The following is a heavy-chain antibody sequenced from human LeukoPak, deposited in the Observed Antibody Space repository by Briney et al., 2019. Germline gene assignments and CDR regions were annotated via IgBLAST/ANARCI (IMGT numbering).Heavy chain of an antibody. V-gene: IGHV1-2*02. Sequence: GASVKVSCKTSGYTFTDHYVHWVRQAPGQGLEWMGWINTDSGGTNYAQKFQARVSMTEDASISTAYMQPSRLRSADTAVYYCARSPHILTGENFDYWGQGTLLTVSS. CDR2: INTDSGGT. CDR3: ARSPHILTGENFDY. J-gene: IGHJ4*02. D-gene: IGHD3-9*01. CDR1: GYTFTDHY.